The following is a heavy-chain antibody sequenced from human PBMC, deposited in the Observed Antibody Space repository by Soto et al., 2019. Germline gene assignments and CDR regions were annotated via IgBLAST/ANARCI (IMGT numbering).Heavy chain of an antibody. V-gene: IGHV1-3*01. J-gene: IGHJ4*02. D-gene: IGHD3-10*01. CDR1: GYTFTTYA. CDR3: ARVTMVVRGVPAY. CDR2: INAGNGNT. Sequence: ASVKVSCKASGYTFTTYAIHWVRQAPGQRLEWMGWINAGNGNTKYSQKFQDRVTITRDTSASTAYMELSSLRSEDTAVYYCARVTMVVRGVPAYWGQGTLVTVS.